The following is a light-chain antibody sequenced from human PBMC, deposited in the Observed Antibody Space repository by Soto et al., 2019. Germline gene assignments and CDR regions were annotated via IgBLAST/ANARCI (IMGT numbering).Light chain of an antibody. CDR2: DAS. CDR1: QSISNR. Sequence: DIQMTQSPSTLSASVGDRVTITCRASQSISNRLAWYHQKPGKTPNLLIYDASNLGSGVLSRFSGSGSGTEFTLTISSLQPDDFATYYCQQYDTYSTFGQGTKV. V-gene: IGKV1-5*01. J-gene: IGKJ1*01. CDR3: QQYDTYST.